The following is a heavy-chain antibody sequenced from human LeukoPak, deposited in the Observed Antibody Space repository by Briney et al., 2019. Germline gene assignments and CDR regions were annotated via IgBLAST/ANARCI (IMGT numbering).Heavy chain of an antibody. J-gene: IGHJ5*02. CDR2: IYHSGST. CDR3: ARRPGRAVAGTVNWFDP. CDR1: GGSISSGGSY. D-gene: IGHD6-19*01. V-gene: IGHV4-39*01. Sequence: SQTLSLTCTVSGGSISSGGSYWGWIRQPPGKGLEWIGSIYHSGSTYYNPSPKSRVTISVDTSKNQFSLKLSSVTAADTAVYYCARRPGRAVAGTVNWFDPWGQGTLVTVSS.